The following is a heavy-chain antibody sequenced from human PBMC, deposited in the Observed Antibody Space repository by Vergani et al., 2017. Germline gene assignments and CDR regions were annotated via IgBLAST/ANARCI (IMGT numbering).Heavy chain of an antibody. Sequence: QVQLQESGPGLVKTSETLSLTCTDSGYSISSGYYWGWIRQPPGKGLEWIGSIYHSGSTSYNPSLKSRVTISVDTTKNQFSLKLSSVTAADTAVYYCARDPPRYSSSGWFDPWGQGTLVTVSS. CDR2: IYHSGST. CDR3: ARDPPRYSSSGWFDP. CDR1: GYSISSGYY. V-gene: IGHV4-38-2*02. J-gene: IGHJ5*02. D-gene: IGHD6-6*01.